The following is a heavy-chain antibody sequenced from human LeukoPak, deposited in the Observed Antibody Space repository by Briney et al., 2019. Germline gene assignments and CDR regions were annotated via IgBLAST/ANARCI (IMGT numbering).Heavy chain of an antibody. CDR1: GYTFTSYA. V-gene: IGHV7-4-1*02. CDR3: AREDSGYCSGGSCRGYYYYYYMDV. CDR2: INTNTGNP. Sequence: ASVTVSCKASGYTFTSYAMNWVRQAPGQGLEWMGWINTNTGNPTYAQGFTGRFVFSLDTSVSTAYLQISSLKAEDTAVYYCAREDSGYCSGGSCRGYYYYYYMDVWGKGTTVTVSS. D-gene: IGHD2-15*01. J-gene: IGHJ6*03.